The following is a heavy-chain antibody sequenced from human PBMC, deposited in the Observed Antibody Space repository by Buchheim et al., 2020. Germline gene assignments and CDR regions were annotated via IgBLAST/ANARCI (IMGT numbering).Heavy chain of an antibody. CDR2: LSSDGNNK. J-gene: IGHJ4*02. Sequence: QVQLVESGGGVVQPGRSLRLSCAASGFSFSNYGMHWVRQAPGKGLEWVAVLSSDGNNKYNADSVKGRFTISRDNSKNTLYLQMNSLRAEDTAVYYCAKGRGSGSYYNVDYWGQGTL. D-gene: IGHD3-10*01. V-gene: IGHV3-30*18. CDR1: GFSFSNYG. CDR3: AKGRGSGSYYNVDY.